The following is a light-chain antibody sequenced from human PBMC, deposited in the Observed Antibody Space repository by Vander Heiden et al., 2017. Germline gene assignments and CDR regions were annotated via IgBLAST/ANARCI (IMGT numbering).Light chain of an antibody. CDR2: DMG. J-gene: IGLJ2*01. V-gene: IGLV1-40*01. CDR3: QSFDSGLRAVT. CDR1: SSNIGAGYD. Sequence: QSVLTQPPSVSGAPGQRVTISCTGNSSNIGAGYDVQWYQQVAGAPPRLLVYDMGNRPSGVPDRFSGSKSGTSASLAITGLQAEDEADYYCQSFDSGLRAVTFGGGTTLTV.